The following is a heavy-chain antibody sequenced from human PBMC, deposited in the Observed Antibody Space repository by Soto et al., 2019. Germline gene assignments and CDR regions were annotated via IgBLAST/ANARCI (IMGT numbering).Heavy chain of an antibody. CDR2: IYHSGST. J-gene: IGHJ4*02. V-gene: IGHV4-4*02. CDR3: ASGGYNWNDSAY. D-gene: IGHD1-20*01. Sequence: QVQLQESGPGLVKPSGTLSLTCAVSGGSISSSNWWSRVRQPPGKGLEWIGEIYHSGSTNYNPSLSRRVTISVDKSKNQSSLKLSSVTAADTAVYYCASGGYNWNDSAYWGQGTLVTVSS. CDR1: GGSISSSNW.